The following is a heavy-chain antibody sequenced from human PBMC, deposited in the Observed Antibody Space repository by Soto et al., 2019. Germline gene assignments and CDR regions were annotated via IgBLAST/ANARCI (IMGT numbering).Heavy chain of an antibody. V-gene: IGHV3-53*01. J-gene: IGHJ4*02. CDR1: GFAVSSKY. Sequence: EVQLVESGGGLIQPGGSPRLSCAASGFAVSSKYMTWVRQAPGKGLEWVSVIYGGGTTYYADSVKGRFTNSRDTSKNTFYLQMHSLRAEDTAVYYCVQTTGWPGFDLLGQGTLVPVSS. CDR2: IYGGGTT. CDR3: VQTTGWPGFDL. D-gene: IGHD6-19*01.